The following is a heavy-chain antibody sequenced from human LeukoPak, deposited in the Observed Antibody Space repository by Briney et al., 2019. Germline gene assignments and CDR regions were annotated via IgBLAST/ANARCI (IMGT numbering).Heavy chain of an antibody. CDR2: IKQDASEK. J-gene: IGHJ4*02. D-gene: IGHD1-26*01. Sequence: GGSLRLSCTASGLTLSNYWMIWVRQAPGKGLQWVAKIKQDASEKYYVDSVKGRFTISRDNAENSLYLQMNSLRVEDTAVYYCAARSSGNPYFWGQGTLVTVSS. V-gene: IGHV3-7*03. CDR1: GLTLSNYW. CDR3: AARSSGNPYF.